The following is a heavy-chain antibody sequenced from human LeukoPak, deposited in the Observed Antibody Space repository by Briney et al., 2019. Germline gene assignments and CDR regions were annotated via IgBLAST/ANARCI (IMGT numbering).Heavy chain of an antibody. J-gene: IGHJ4*02. V-gene: IGHV3-64*01. CDR1: GFTFSSYA. CDR2: ISSNGGST. Sequence: GGSLRLSCAASGFTFSSYAMHWVRQAPGKGLEYVSAISSNGGSTYYANSVKGRFTISRDKSKNTLYLQMGSLRAEDMAVYYCARCPTRCYDSSGCAFDYWGQGPLVTVSS. CDR3: ARCPTRCYDSSGCAFDY. D-gene: IGHD3-22*01.